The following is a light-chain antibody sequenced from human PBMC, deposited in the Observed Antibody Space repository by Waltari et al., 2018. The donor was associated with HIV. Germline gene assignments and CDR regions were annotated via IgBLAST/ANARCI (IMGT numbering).Light chain of an antibody. Sequence: QSVLTQPPSVSATPGPKVTISCSGSDSHIGNNYVSWYQQLPGTAPKLLIYDHKKGPSGSPDRCSGSRSGTSATLGVTGRQTGDEADYYCGTWDTSLSAGVFGGGTKLTVL. CDR1: DSHIGNNY. CDR2: DHK. V-gene: IGLV1-51*01. J-gene: IGLJ2*01. CDR3: GTWDTSLSAGV.